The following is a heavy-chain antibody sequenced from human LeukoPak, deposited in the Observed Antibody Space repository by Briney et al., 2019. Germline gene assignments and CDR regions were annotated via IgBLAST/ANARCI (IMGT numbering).Heavy chain of an antibody. Sequence: PSETLSLTCSVSGGSISSYYWSWIRQPPGKGLEWIGYMYYSGSANYNPSLKSRVTMSVDTSKNHFSLNLTSVTAADTAVYYCARGGTHLTFPVWGQGTLVTVSS. CDR2: MYYSGSA. V-gene: IGHV4-59*01. D-gene: IGHD3-16*01. CDR3: ARGGTHLTFPV. CDR1: GGSISSYY. J-gene: IGHJ4*02.